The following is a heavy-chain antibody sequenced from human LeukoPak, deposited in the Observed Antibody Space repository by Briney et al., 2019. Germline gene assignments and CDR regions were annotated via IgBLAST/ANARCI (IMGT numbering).Heavy chain of an antibody. CDR3: ARTIGLMVYAGMLDGFDP. V-gene: IGHV4-4*07. Sequence: SETLSLTCTVSGGSISSYYWSWIRQPAGKGLEWIGRIYTSESTNYNPSLKSRVTMSVDTSKNQFSLKLSSVTAADTAVYYCARTIGLMVYAGMLDGFDPWGQGTLVTVSS. J-gene: IGHJ5*02. CDR1: GGSISSYY. D-gene: IGHD2-8*01. CDR2: IYTSEST.